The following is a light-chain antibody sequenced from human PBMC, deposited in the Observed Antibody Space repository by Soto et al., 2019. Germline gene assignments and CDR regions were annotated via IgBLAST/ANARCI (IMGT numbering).Light chain of an antibody. Sequence: QSALTQPASVSGSPGQSITISCTGTSSDVGGYNYVSWYQQHPGKAPKLLIYEVSNRPSGVSNRFSGSESGNTASLIISGLQAEDDADYYCSSYTSISTDNYVFGTGTKVTVL. CDR3: SSYTSISTDNYV. V-gene: IGLV2-14*01. CDR2: EVS. CDR1: SSDVGGYNY. J-gene: IGLJ1*01.